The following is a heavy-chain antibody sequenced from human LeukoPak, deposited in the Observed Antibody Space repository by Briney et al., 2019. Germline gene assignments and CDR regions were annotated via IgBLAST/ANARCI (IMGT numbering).Heavy chain of an antibody. J-gene: IGHJ4*02. CDR1: GGSISSSSYY. CDR3: ISSGYYPGEY. D-gene: IGHD3-9*01. CDR2: IYYSGST. V-gene: IGHV4-39*07. Sequence: SETLSLTCTVSGGSISSSSYYWGWIRQPPGKGLEWIGSIYYSGSTYYNPSLKSRVTISVDTSKNQFSPKLSSVTAADTAVYYCISSGYYPGEYWGQGTLVTVSS.